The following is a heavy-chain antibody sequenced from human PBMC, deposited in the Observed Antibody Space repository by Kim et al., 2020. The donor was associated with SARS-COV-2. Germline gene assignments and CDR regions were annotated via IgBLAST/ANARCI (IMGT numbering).Heavy chain of an antibody. J-gene: IGHJ4*02. Sequence: SLKSRVTRSVDTSKNQFSLKLSSVTAADTAVYYCARGRGGSGSYYNEPDYWGQGTLVTVSS. D-gene: IGHD3-10*01. V-gene: IGHV4-34*01. CDR3: ARGRGGSGSYYNEPDY.